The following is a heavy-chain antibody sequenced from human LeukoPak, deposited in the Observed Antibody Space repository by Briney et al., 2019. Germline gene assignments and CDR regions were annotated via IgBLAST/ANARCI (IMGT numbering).Heavy chain of an antibody. V-gene: IGHV3-64D*09. Sequence: GGSLRLSCSASGFTFSSFPMHWVRQAPGKGLEYVSAISTNGGSTYYADSVKGRFTISRDNSKNTLYLQMSSLRVEDTAVYYCVKGPYSSAWYLGFDPWGQGTLVTVSS. J-gene: IGHJ5*02. CDR2: ISTNGGST. CDR3: VKGPYSSAWYLGFDP. D-gene: IGHD6-19*01. CDR1: GFTFSSFP.